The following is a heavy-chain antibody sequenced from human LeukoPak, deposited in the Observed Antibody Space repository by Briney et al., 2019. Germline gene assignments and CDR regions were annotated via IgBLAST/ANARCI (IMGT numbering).Heavy chain of an antibody. CDR3: ARLSYYDTVRDF. V-gene: IGHV4-34*01. Sequence: PSETLSLTCAVYGGSFSGYYWSWIRQPPGKGLEWIGEINHSGSTNYNPSLKSRVTISVDTSKNQFSLKLSSVTAADTAVYYCARLSYYDTVRDFWGQGALVTVSS. CDR1: GGSFSGYY. D-gene: IGHD3-22*01. CDR2: INHSGST. J-gene: IGHJ4*02.